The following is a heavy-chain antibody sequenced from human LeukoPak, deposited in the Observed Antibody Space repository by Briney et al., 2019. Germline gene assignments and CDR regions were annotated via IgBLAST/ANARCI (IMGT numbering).Heavy chain of an antibody. Sequence: SETLSLTCSVSGGSISGYYWSWIRQPPGKGLEWIGYIYYSGTTIYNPSLKSRLTISLDTSKSQFSLNLSSVTAADTAVYYCARANRDYSYFYYGMDVWGQGTTVTVSS. D-gene: IGHD4-11*01. V-gene: IGHV4-59*12. J-gene: IGHJ6*02. CDR2: IYYSGTT. CDR3: ARANRDYSYFYYGMDV. CDR1: GGSISGYY.